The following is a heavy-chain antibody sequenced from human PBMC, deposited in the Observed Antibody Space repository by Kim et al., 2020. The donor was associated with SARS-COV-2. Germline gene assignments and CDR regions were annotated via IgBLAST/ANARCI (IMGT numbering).Heavy chain of an antibody. CDR3: ARDFSSRPSDKTPNWFDP. D-gene: IGHD6-13*01. CDR2: IIPIFGTA. J-gene: IGHJ5*02. V-gene: IGHV1-69*06. CDR1: GGTFSSYA. Sequence: SVKVSCKASGGTFSSYAISWVRQAPGQGLEWMGGIIPIFGTANYAQKFQGRVTITADKSTSTAYMELSSLRSEDTAVYYCARDFSSRPSDKTPNWFDPWGQGTLVTVSS.